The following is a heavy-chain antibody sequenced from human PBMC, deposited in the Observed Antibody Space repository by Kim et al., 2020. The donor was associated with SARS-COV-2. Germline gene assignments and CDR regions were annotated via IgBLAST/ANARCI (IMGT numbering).Heavy chain of an antibody. V-gene: IGHV3-15*01. CDR2: IKSKIDGGTT. D-gene: IGHD3-3*01. CDR3: TTQTHIITIFGVVMGPLY. J-gene: IGHJ4*02. CDR1: GFTFRNAW. Sequence: GGSLRLSCAASGFTFRNAWMSWVRQAPGKGLEWVGRIKSKIDGGTTDYAAPVKGRFTVSRDDSKNTLYLQMNSLRTEDTAVYYCTTQTHIITIFGVVMGPLYWGQGTLVTVSS.